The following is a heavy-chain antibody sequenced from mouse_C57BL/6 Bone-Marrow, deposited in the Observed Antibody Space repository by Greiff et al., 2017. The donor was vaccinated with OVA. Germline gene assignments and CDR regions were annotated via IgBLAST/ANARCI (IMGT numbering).Heavy chain of an antibody. D-gene: IGHD6-1*01. V-gene: IGHV5-17*01. J-gene: IGHJ4*01. CDR2: ISSGISTI. CDR1: GFTFSDYG. CDR3: ARRELRGAMDY. Sequence: EVKLMESGGGLVKPGGSLKLSCAASGFTFSDYGMHWVRQAPEKGLEWVAYISSGISTIYYADTVKGRFTISRDNAKNTLFLQMTSLRSEETAMYYCARRELRGAMDYWGQGTSVTVSS.